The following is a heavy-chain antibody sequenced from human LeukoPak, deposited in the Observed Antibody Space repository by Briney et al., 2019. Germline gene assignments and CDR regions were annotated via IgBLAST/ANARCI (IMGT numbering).Heavy chain of an antibody. V-gene: IGHV1-69*05. CDR1: GGTFSSYA. D-gene: IGHD3-3*01. J-gene: IGHJ3*02. Sequence: ASVKVSCKASGGTFSSYAISWVRQAPGQGLEWMGGIIPIFGTANYAQKFQERVTITRDMSTSTAYMELSSLRSEDTAVYYCAAVASQYYDFWSGYYTGAFDIWGQGTMVTVSS. CDR3: AAVASQYYDFWSGYYTGAFDI. CDR2: IIPIFGTA.